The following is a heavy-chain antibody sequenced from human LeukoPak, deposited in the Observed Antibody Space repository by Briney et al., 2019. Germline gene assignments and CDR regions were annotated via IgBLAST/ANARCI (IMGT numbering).Heavy chain of an antibody. D-gene: IGHD1-26*01. Sequence: ASVKVSCKASGGTFSSYAISWVRQAPGQGLEWMGRIIPILGIANYAQKFQGRVTITADKSTSTAYMELSSLRAEDTAVYYCARGLWELGALDYWGQGTLVTVSS. V-gene: IGHV1-69*04. J-gene: IGHJ4*02. CDR3: ARGLWELGALDY. CDR1: GGTFSSYA. CDR2: IIPILGIA.